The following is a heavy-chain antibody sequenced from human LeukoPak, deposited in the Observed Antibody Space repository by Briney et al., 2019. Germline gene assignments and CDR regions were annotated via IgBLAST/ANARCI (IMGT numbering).Heavy chain of an antibody. J-gene: IGHJ4*02. D-gene: IGHD2-2*01. V-gene: IGHV4-59*01. CDR3: ARVYQSAEYYFDY. CDR2: IYYTGST. CDR1: GGSIDSYY. Sequence: SETLSLTCTVSGGSIDSYYWGWIRQPPGKGLEWIGYIYYTGSTEYHPSLKSRVTISLDTSKNQFSLKLTSETAADTAVYYCARVYQSAEYYFDYWGQGNLVSVSS.